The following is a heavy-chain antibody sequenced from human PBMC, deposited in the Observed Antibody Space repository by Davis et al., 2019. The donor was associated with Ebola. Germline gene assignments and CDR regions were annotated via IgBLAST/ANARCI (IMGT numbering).Heavy chain of an antibody. D-gene: IGHD3-10*01. CDR3: ATLWFGELLGMDV. CDR2: INPNSGGT. J-gene: IGHJ6*04. V-gene: IGHV1-2*06. CDR1: GNTISTYT. Sequence: ASVKVSCKASGNTISTYTIDWVRQAPGQGLEWMGRINPNSGGTNYAQKFQGRVTMTRDTSISTAYMELSRLRSDDTAVYYCATLWFGELLGMDVWGKGTTVTVSS.